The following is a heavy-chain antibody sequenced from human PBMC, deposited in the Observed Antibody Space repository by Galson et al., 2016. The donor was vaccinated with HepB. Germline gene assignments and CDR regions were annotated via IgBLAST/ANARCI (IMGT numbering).Heavy chain of an antibody. CDR1: GDTFNTYT. J-gene: IGHJ6*03. V-gene: IGHV1-69*13. CDR3: ARELPYNWNDVYFYMDV. CDR2: IMPIFGAP. Sequence: SVKVSCKASGDTFNTYTFNWVRQAPGQGLEWMGGIMPIFGAPNYAQEFQGRLTISAVESTSTAYMELSSPRYEDSAIYYCARELPYNWNDVYFYMDVWGKGTTVIVSS. D-gene: IGHD1-1*01.